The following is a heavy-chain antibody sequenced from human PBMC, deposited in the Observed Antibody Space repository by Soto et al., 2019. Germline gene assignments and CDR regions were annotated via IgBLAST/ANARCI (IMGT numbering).Heavy chain of an antibody. CDR1: GGSISSYY. Sequence: PWETRCLTCTVSGGSISSYYWSWIRQPPGKGLEWIGYIYYSGSTNYNPSLTSRVPISVDTSKIEFSLKMSSVTAADTAVYYCARLIVEVPAADYFDYWGRGTLVTVSS. V-gene: IGHV4-59*08. CDR2: IYYSGST. CDR3: ARLIVEVPAADYFDY. D-gene: IGHD2-2*01. J-gene: IGHJ4*02.